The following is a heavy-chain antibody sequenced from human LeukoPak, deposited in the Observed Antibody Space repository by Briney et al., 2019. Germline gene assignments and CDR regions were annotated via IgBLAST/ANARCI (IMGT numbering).Heavy chain of an antibody. D-gene: IGHD3-10*01. CDR1: GGSISSSSYY. Sequence: SETLTLTCTVSGGSISSSSYYWGWIRQPPGKGLEWIGSIYYSGSTYYNPSLKSRVTISVDTSKNQFSLKLSSVTAADTAVYYCARKSRGRNWFDPWGQGTLVTVSS. J-gene: IGHJ5*02. V-gene: IGHV4-39*01. CDR3: ARKSRGRNWFDP. CDR2: IYYSGST.